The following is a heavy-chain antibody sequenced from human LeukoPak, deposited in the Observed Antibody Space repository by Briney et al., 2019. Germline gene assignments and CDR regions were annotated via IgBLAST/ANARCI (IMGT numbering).Heavy chain of an antibody. J-gene: IGHJ3*02. V-gene: IGHV3-23*01. CDR3: AKELIILPTGTVAFDI. Sequence: GGSLRLSCAASGFSFGTNAMSWVRQPPGKGLQWVSAISGSGGDTYYAGSVKGRFTISRDNPKNTLYLQMNSLRAEDTVVYYCAKELIILPTGTVAFDIWGQGTMVPVSS. CDR2: ISGSGGDT. D-gene: IGHD1-1*01. CDR1: GFSFGTNA.